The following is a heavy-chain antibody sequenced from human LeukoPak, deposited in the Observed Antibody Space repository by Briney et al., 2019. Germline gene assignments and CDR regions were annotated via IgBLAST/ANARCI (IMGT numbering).Heavy chain of an antibody. CDR2: FDPEDGET. J-gene: IGHJ4*02. V-gene: IGHV1-24*01. CDR3: ARRGITMVRGVSYYFDY. Sequence: ASVKVSCKVSGYTLTELSMHWVRQAPGKGLEWMGGFDPEDGETIYAQKFQGRVTMTEDTSTDTAYMELSSLRSDDTAVYYCARRGITMVRGVSYYFDYWGQGTLVTVSS. CDR1: GYTLTELS. D-gene: IGHD3-10*01.